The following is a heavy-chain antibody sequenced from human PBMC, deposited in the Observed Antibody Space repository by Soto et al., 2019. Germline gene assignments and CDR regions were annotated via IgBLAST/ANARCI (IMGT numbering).Heavy chain of an antibody. V-gene: IGHV3-23*01. CDR1: GFTFSSYA. Sequence: EVQLLESGGGLVQPGGSLRLSCAASGFTFSSYAMSWVRQAPGKGLEWVSAISGSGGSTYYADSVKGRFTISRDNSKNTLYLQMNSLRAEDTAVYYCANGGDADTHFDYWGQGTLVTVSS. CDR2: ISGSGGST. J-gene: IGHJ4*02. D-gene: IGHD2-21*02. CDR3: ANGGDADTHFDY.